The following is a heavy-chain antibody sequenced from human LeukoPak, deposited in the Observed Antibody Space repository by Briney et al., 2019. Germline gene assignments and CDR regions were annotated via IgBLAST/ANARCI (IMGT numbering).Heavy chain of an antibody. J-gene: IGHJ3*02. Sequence: GGSLRLSCVASGFTFSSYAMSWVRQAPGKGLEWISGVSINGATTNHADSVKGRFTVSRDNSKNTLYLQMNSLRAEDTAVYYCAKGGWFGQSPSDVFHMWGQGTMVTVSS. D-gene: IGHD3-10*01. V-gene: IGHV3-23*01. CDR3: AKGGWFGQSPSDVFHM. CDR1: GFTFSSYA. CDR2: VSINGATT.